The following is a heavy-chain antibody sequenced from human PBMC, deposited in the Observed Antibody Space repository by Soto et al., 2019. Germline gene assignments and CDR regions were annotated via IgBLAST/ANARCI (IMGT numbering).Heavy chain of an antibody. J-gene: IGHJ3*02. CDR1: GFTFSSYA. D-gene: IGHD5-18*01. V-gene: IGHV3-30-3*01. CDR3: ARDGYGYAFDI. CDR2: ISYDGSNK. Sequence: QSGGSLRLSCAASGFTFSSYAMHWVRQAPGKGLEWVAVISYDGSNKYYADSVKGRFTISRDNSKNTLYLQMNSLRAEDTAVYYCARDGYGYAFDIWGQGTMVTVSS.